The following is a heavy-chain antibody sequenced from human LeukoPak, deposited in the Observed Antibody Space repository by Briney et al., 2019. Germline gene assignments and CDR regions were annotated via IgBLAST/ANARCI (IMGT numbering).Heavy chain of an antibody. V-gene: IGHV3-66*01. J-gene: IGHJ5*02. CDR2: IYSGGST. D-gene: IGHD6-19*01. CDR1: GFTVSNNY. Sequence: PGGSLTLSCPASGFTVSNNYMIWVRQAPGKGLEWVAGIYSGGSTYYADSVKSRFTISRDNSKNTLYLHMNSLRAEDTAVYYCAKGQPYSSGRNNWFDPWGQGTLVTVSS. CDR3: AKGQPYSSGRNNWFDP.